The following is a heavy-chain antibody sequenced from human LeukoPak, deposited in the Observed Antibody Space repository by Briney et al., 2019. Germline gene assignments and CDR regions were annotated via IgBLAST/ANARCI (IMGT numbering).Heavy chain of an antibody. V-gene: IGHV3-20*04. J-gene: IGHJ4*02. CDR3: ASSRSPPSSSLVFDY. Sequence: GGSLRLSCAASGFTFDDYGMSWVRQAPGKGLEWVSGINWNGGSTGYADSVKGRFTISRDNAKNSLYLQMNSLRAEDTALYYCASSRSPPSSSLVFDYWGQGTLVTVSS. CDR1: GFTFDDYG. D-gene: IGHD6-6*01. CDR2: INWNGGST.